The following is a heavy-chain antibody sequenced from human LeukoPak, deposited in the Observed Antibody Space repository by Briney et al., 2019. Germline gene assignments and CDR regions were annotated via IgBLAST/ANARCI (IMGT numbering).Heavy chain of an antibody. Sequence: KASETLSLTCTVSGGSISSSTYSWGWIRQPPGKGLEGVGSIYYSGSTYYNPSLRSRVTISVDTSKNQFSLKLSSVSAADTAVYYCARHRPEYSGDNFDYWGQGTLVTVSS. J-gene: IGHJ4*02. D-gene: IGHD1-26*01. V-gene: IGHV4-39*01. CDR3: ARHRPEYSGDNFDY. CDR1: GGSISSSTYS. CDR2: IYYSGST.